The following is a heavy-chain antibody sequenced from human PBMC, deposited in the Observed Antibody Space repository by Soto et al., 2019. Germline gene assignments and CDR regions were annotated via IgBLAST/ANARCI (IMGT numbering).Heavy chain of an antibody. Sequence: EVQLLGSGGGLVQPGGSLRLSCAASGFTFSSYAMSWVRQGPGKGLEWVSAISGSGGSTYYADSVKGRFTISRDNSKNTLYLQMNSLRAEDTAVYYCAKPGGKNDSSSDGGGNYWGQGTLVTVSS. CDR2: ISGSGGST. J-gene: IGHJ4*02. D-gene: IGHD6-13*01. V-gene: IGHV3-23*01. CDR1: GFTFSSYA. CDR3: AKPGGKNDSSSDGGGNY.